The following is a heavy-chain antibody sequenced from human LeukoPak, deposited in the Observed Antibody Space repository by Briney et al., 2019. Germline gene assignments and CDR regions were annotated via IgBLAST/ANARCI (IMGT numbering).Heavy chain of an antibody. Sequence: GGSLRLSCAASGFTFSSYAMHGVRQAPGKGLEWVAVISYDGSNKYYADSVKGRFTISRDNSKNTLYLQMNSLRAEDTAVYYCARDLWDTAPFGYWGQGTLVTVSS. CDR3: ARDLWDTAPFGY. CDR2: ISYDGSNK. J-gene: IGHJ4*02. D-gene: IGHD5-18*01. V-gene: IGHV3-30-3*01. CDR1: GFTFSSYA.